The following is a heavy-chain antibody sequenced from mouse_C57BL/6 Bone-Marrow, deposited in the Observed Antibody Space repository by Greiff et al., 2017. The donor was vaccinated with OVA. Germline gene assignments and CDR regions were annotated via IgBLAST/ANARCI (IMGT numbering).Heavy chain of an antibody. CDR3: TEVGVYGYDWYFDV. J-gene: IGHJ1*03. V-gene: IGHV6-6*01. Sequence: EVKLVESGGGLVQPGGSMKLSCAASGFTFRDAWMDWVRQSPEKGLEWVAEIRNKANNHATYYAESVKGRFTISRDDSKSSVYLQMNSLRAEDTGIYYCTEVGVYGYDWYFDVWGTGTTVTVSS. D-gene: IGHD2-2*01. CDR1: GFTFRDAW. CDR2: IRNKANNHAT.